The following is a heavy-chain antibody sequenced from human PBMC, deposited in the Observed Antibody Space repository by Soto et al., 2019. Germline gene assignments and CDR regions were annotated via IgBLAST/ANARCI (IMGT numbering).Heavy chain of an antibody. CDR1: GYSFTTYA. D-gene: IGHD4-17*01. CDR3: ARDDGGDYAIRNNWFDS. V-gene: IGHV1-3*01. Sequence: GASVKVSCKASGYSFTTYAMHWVRQAPGRRPEWMGWINAGSGNTKYSQKFQGRVTITRDTSATTAYMVLRSLRSEDTAVYYCARDDGGDYAIRNNWFDSWGQGTLVTAPQ. J-gene: IGHJ5*01. CDR2: INAGSGNT.